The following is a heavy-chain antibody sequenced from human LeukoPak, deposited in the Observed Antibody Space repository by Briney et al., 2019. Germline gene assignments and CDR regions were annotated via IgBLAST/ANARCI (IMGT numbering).Heavy chain of an antibody. CDR2: ISAYNGNT. Sequence: ASVKVSCKASGYTFTSYGISWVRQAPGQGLEWMGWISAYNGNTNYAQKLQGRVTVTTDTSTSTAYMELRSLRSDDTAVYYCARDRRDYYDSQPFDYWGQGTLVTVSS. CDR1: GYTFTSYG. V-gene: IGHV1-18*01. J-gene: IGHJ4*02. D-gene: IGHD3-22*01. CDR3: ARDRRDYYDSQPFDY.